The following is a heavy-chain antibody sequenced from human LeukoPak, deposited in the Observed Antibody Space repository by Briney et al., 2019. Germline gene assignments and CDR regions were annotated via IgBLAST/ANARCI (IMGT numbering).Heavy chain of an antibody. CDR1: GGSISSGGYY. CDR2: IYYSGST. V-gene: IGHV4-31*03. CDR3: ARHHRNWFDP. J-gene: IGHJ5*02. Sequence: SETLSLTCTVSGGSISSGGYYWSWIRQHPGKGLEWIGYIYYSGSTYYNPSLKSRVTISVDTSKNQFSLKLSSVTAADTAVYYCARHHRNWFDPWGQGTLVTVSS.